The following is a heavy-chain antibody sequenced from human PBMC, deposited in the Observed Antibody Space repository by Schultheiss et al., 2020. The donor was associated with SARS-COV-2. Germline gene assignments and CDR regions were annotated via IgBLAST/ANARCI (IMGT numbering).Heavy chain of an antibody. J-gene: IGHJ4*02. V-gene: IGHV3-11*01. CDR1: GFTVSSNY. CDR2: ISSSGSTI. Sequence: GGSLRLSCAASGFTVSSNYMSWVRQAPGKGLEWVSYISSSGSTIYYADSVKGRFTISRDNAKNSLYLQMNSLRAEDTAVYYCAKGTGYSSSHPRDYWGQGTLVTVSS. CDR3: AKGTGYSSSHPRDY. D-gene: IGHD6-6*01.